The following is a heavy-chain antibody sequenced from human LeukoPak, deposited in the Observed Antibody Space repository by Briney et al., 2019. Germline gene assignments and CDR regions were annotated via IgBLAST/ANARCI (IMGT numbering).Heavy chain of an antibody. Sequence: GASVKVSCKVSGYTLTELSMHWVRQAPGKGLEWMGGFDPEDGETIYAQKFQGRVTMTEDTSTDTAYMELSSLRSEDTAVYYCAVFMIVVVISHVDSYGMDVWGQGTTVTVSS. J-gene: IGHJ6*02. V-gene: IGHV1-24*01. D-gene: IGHD3-22*01. CDR2: FDPEDGET. CDR3: AVFMIVVVISHVDSYGMDV. CDR1: GYTLTELS.